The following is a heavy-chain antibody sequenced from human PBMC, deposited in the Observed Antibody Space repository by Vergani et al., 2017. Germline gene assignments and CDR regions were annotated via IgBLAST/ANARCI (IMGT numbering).Heavy chain of an antibody. Sequence: EVQLVESGGGLVKPGGSLRLSCAASGFSFSSYSMNWVRQAPGKGLEWVASISGSSSYVFYRDSVEGRFTITRDNAKKSVYLQMDSLRPEDTALYYCAKDARLYSSIYYHYMDVWGKGTTVTVSS. CDR1: GFSFSSYS. CDR2: ISGSSSYV. CDR3: AKDARLYSSIYYHYMDV. J-gene: IGHJ6*03. V-gene: IGHV3-21*02. D-gene: IGHD6-13*01.